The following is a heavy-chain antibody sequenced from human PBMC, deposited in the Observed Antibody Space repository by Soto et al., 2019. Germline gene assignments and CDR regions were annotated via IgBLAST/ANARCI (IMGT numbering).Heavy chain of an antibody. CDR1: GFTFSSYS. Sequence: GGSLRLSCAASGFTFSSYSMNWVRQAPGKGLEWVSSISSSSSYIYYADSVKGRFTISRDNAKNSLYLQMNSLRAEDTAVYYCAGEYPYSSSWYGIRLYGMDVWGQGTTVTVSS. CDR2: ISSSSSYI. V-gene: IGHV3-21*01. D-gene: IGHD6-13*01. J-gene: IGHJ6*02. CDR3: AGEYPYSSSWYGIRLYGMDV.